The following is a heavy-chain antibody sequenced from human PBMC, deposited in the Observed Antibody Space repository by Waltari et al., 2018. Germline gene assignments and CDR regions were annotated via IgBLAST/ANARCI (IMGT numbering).Heavy chain of an antibody. D-gene: IGHD1-20*01. V-gene: IGHV4-38-2*02. Sequence: QVQLQESGPGLVKPSETLSLTCSVSGYSISSGYYWGWIRQPPGKGLGWIGSIYHSGITFYNPSLKSRVTISVDTSKNQFSLKLSSVTAADTAVYYCARDTPAPRITGATSVDYWGQGTLVTVSS. CDR2: IYHSGIT. CDR3: ARDTPAPRITGATSVDY. CDR1: GYSISSGYY. J-gene: IGHJ4*02.